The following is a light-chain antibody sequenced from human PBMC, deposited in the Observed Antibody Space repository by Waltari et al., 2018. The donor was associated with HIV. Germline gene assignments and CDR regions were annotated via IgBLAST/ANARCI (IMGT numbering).Light chain of an antibody. CDR3: QQSYTSPRT. V-gene: IGKV1-39*01. CDR1: RSISSF. J-gene: IGKJ1*01. Sequence: DTQMTQSPSSLSASVGDTVTITCRASRSISSFLNWYQQKPGKAPRLVIYFASSLQSGVPSRFSGSGSGTDFTLTISSLQPEDFATYFCQQSYTSPRTFGQGTKVEIK. CDR2: FAS.